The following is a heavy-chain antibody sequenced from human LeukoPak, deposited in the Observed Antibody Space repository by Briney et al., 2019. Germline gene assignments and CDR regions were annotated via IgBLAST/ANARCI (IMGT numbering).Heavy chain of an antibody. V-gene: IGHV3-30*18. CDR1: GFTFSSYG. D-gene: IGHD2-21*02. J-gene: IGHJ3*02. Sequence: GGSLRLSCSASGFTFSSYGMHWVRQAPGKGLEWVAVISYDGSNKYYADSVKGRFTISRDNSKNTLYLQMNSLRAEDTAVYYCAKGYCGGDCPPRDAFDIWGKGTMVTVSS. CDR3: AKGYCGGDCPPRDAFDI. CDR2: ISYDGSNK.